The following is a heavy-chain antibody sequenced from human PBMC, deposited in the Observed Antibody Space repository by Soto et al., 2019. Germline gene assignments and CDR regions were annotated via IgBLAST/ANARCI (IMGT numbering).Heavy chain of an antibody. CDR2: ISAYNGNT. J-gene: IGHJ6*02. Sequence: VKVSCKASGYTFTVYGISWVRQAPGQGLEWMGWISAYNGNTNYAQKLQGRVTMTTDTSTSTAYMELRSLRSDDTAVYYCARGGSGGDYYYYGMDVWGQGTTVTVSS. CDR3: ARGGSGGDYYYYGMDV. D-gene: IGHD3-10*01. CDR1: GYTFTVYG. V-gene: IGHV1-18*01.